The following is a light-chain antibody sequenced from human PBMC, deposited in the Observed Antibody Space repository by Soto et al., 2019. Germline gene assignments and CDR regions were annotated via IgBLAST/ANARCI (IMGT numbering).Light chain of an antibody. Sequence: DIQMTQSPASLSASVGDRVTITCRASQSISSYLNWYQQKPGKAPNLLIYAASSLRSGVPSRFSGSGSGTDFNLTISSLQPEDFATYSCQQFYTTLFTFGPGTNVEIK. CDR3: QQFYTTLFT. CDR2: AAS. J-gene: IGKJ3*01. CDR1: QSISSY. V-gene: IGKV1-39*01.